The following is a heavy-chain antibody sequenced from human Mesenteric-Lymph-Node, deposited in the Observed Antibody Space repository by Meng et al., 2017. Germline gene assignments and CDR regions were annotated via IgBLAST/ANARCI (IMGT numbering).Heavy chain of an antibody. CDR3: ARDPPSTMVRGVITSVNDY. Sequence: SVKVSCKASGYTFTSYGISWVRQAPGQGLEWMGRIIPILGIANYAQKFQGRVTITADKSTSTAYMELSSLRSEDTAVYYCARDPPSTMVRGVITSVNDYWGQGTLVTVSS. CDR2: IIPILGIA. V-gene: IGHV1-69*04. D-gene: IGHD3-10*01. J-gene: IGHJ4*02. CDR1: GYTFTSYG.